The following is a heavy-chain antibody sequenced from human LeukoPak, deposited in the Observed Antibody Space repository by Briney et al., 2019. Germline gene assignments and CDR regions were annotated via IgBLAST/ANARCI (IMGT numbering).Heavy chain of an antibody. CDR3: ARAPPSVVVPAASTFDY. J-gene: IGHJ4*02. Sequence: SQTLSLTCTVSGGSISSGGYYWSWIRQPPGEGLEWIGYIYHSGSTYYNPSLKSRVTISVDRSKNQFSLKLSSVTAADTAVYYCARAPPSVVVPAASTFDYWGQGTLVTVSS. V-gene: IGHV4-30-2*01. D-gene: IGHD2-2*01. CDR2: IYHSGST. CDR1: GGSISSGGYY.